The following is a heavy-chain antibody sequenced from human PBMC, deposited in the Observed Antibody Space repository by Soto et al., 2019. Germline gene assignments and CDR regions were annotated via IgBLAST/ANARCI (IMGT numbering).Heavy chain of an antibody. D-gene: IGHD1-26*01. J-gene: IGHJ6*02. CDR2: IYRGDST. Sequence: DVQVVESGGGLIQPGGSLRLSCAASGFAVSNNYMSWVRQGPGKGLEWVSTIYRGDSTYYADSVKGRFTISRDNSKNTLYLLMNSLRTEDTAVYYCARYYEYSGGTSGGMDVWGQGTTATVSS. CDR3: ARYYEYSGGTSGGMDV. V-gene: IGHV3-53*01. CDR1: GFAVSNNY.